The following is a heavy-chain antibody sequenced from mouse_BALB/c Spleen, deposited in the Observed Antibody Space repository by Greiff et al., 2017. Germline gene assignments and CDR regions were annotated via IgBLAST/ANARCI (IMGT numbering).Heavy chain of an antibody. CDR2: ISDGGSYT. Sequence: EVKLVESGGGLVKPGGSLKLSCAASGFTFSDYYMYWVRQTPEKRLEWVATISDGGSYTYYPDSVKGRFTISRDNAKNNLYLQMSSLKSEDTAMYYGARAYYYGSSSWFVYGGQGILVTVS. D-gene: IGHD1-1*01. V-gene: IGHV5-4*02. CDR3: ARAYYYGSSSWFVY. J-gene: IGHJ3*01. CDR1: GFTFSDYY.